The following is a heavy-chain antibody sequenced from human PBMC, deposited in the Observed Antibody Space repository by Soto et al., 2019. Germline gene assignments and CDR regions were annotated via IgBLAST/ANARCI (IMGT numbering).Heavy chain of an antibody. D-gene: IGHD2-2*02. J-gene: IGHJ6*02. CDR3: TREPAAIPEYYYYGMDV. CDR1: GFTFGDYA. V-gene: IGHV3-49*04. CDR2: IRSKAYGGTT. Sequence: GSLRLSCTASGFTFGDYAMSWVRQAPGKGLEWVGFIRSKAYGGTTEYAASVKGRFTISRDDSKSIAYLQMNSLKTEDTAVYYCTREPAAIPEYYYYGMDVWGQGTTVTVSS.